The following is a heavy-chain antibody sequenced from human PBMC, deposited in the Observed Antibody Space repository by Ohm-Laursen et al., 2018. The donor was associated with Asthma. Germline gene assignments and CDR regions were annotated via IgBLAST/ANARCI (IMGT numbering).Heavy chain of an antibody. CDR2: ITGSGGTT. J-gene: IGHJ4*02. CDR1: GFIFSSYA. D-gene: IGHD5-12*01. CDR3: AKDREYSGYDPKGYFDS. V-gene: IGHV3-23*01. Sequence: SLRLSCAASGFIFSSYAFNWVRQAPGKGLEWVSGITGSGGTTNYADSVKGRFSISRDNSRNTLYLQLNSLRAEDTAVYYCAKDREYSGYDPKGYFDSWGQGTLVTVS.